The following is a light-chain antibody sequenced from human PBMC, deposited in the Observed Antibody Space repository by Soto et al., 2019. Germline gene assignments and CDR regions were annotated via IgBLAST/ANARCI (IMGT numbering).Light chain of an antibody. CDR1: QNVYNN. V-gene: IGKV3-15*01. CDR3: QQCRNWPLT. J-gene: IGKJ4*01. CDR2: DAS. Sequence: EIVMTQSPATLSVSPGEGATLSCKASQNVYNNLAWYQQRPGQPPRLLIYDASTRATGISARFSGSGYGTEFTLTVSSLQSEDFAGYFCQQCRNWPLTFGGGTKAEIK.